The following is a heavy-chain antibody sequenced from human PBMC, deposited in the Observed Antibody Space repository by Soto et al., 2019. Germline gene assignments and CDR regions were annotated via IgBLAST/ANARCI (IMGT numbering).Heavy chain of an antibody. D-gene: IGHD3-10*01. V-gene: IGHV3-30*18. CDR3: AKDLGSGKPYYYYAMDV. CDR1: GFIFSRCG. CDR2: ISYDGSNK. J-gene: IGHJ6*02. Sequence: QGQLVESGGGVVQPGTSLRLSCEASGFIFSRCGMHWVRQAPGKGLEWVAVISYDGSNKYYAESVKGRFIISRDKSENTLYLQMNSLRAEDTAVYYCAKDLGSGKPYYYYAMDVWGQGTTVTVSS.